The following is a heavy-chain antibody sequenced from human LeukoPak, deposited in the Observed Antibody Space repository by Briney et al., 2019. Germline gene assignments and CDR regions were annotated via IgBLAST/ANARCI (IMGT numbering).Heavy chain of an antibody. V-gene: IGHV3-23*01. Sequence: GGSLRLSCAASGFTFSNYAMSWVRQAPGKGLEWVSAISGSGGNTYYADSVEGRFTISRDNSKNTLYLQMDRLRVEDSAVYYCVRDGDIVVVITFDYWGQGTLVTVSS. CDR3: VRDGDIVVVITFDY. CDR1: GFTFSNYA. CDR2: ISGSGGNT. D-gene: IGHD3-22*01. J-gene: IGHJ4*02.